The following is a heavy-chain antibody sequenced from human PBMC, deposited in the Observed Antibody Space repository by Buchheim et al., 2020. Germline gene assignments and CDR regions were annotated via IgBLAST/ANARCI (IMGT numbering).Heavy chain of an antibody. CDR2: ISYDGSNK. J-gene: IGHJ6*02. CDR1: GFTFSSYG. Sequence: QVQLVESGGGVVQPGRSLRLSCAASGFTFSSYGMHWVRQAPGKGLEWVAVISYDGSNKYYADSVKGRLTISRDNSKNTLYLQMNSLRAEDTAVYYCAKEYYYGSGTTMAYYYYGMDVWGQGTT. CDR3: AKEYYYGSGTTMAYYYYGMDV. V-gene: IGHV3-30*18. D-gene: IGHD3-10*01.